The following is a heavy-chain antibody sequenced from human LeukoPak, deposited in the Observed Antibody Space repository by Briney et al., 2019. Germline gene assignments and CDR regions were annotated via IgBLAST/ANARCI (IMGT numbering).Heavy chain of an antibody. J-gene: IGHJ4*02. Sequence: PGGSLRLSCEASGFTFSSYSMNWVRQAPGKGLEWVSSISSSSDIYYADSVKGRFTISRDNAKNSLYLQMNSLRAEDAAVYYCARDADNCGGDCYPRFDYWGQGTLVTVSS. V-gene: IGHV3-21*01. CDR3: ARDADNCGGDCYPRFDY. CDR1: GFTFSSYS. CDR2: ISSSSDI. D-gene: IGHD2-21*02.